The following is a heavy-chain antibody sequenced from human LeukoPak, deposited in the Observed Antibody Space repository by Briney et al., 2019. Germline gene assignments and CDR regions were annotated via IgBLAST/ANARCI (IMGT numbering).Heavy chain of an antibody. V-gene: IGHV4-30-4*01. Sequence: SETLSLTCTVSGGSISSGDYYWSWIRQPPGKGLERIGYIYYSGSTYYNPSLKSRVTISVDTSKNQFSLKLSSVTAADTAVCYCARVGSAGYYFDYWGQGTLVTVSS. D-gene: IGHD3-10*01. CDR2: IYYSGST. CDR3: ARVGSAGYYFDY. J-gene: IGHJ4*02. CDR1: GGSISSGDYY.